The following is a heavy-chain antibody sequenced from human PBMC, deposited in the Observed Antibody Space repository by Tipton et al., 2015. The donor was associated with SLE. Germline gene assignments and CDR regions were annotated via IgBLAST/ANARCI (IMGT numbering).Heavy chain of an antibody. J-gene: IGHJ4*02. V-gene: IGHV3-23*01. CDR1: GFTFVVYA. CDR2: ISGGGGST. CDR3: AKFEKTTDFYLDS. D-gene: IGHD1/OR15-1a*01. Sequence: SLRLSCAASGFTFVVYAMLWVRHAPGKGLEWVSAISGGGGSTYYADFVKGRFSISIDKSKKTLFLQMNSLRVDDTATYYCAKFEKTTDFYLDSWGQGTLVSVSS.